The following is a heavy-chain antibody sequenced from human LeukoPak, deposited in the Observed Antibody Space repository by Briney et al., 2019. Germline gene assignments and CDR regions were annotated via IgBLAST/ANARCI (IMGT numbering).Heavy chain of an antibody. CDR2: IYSGGRT. Sequence: QPGGSLRLSCTASGITVSSNGMCWVRQAPGKGLEWISLIYSGGRTDYADSVKGRFTISRDNSKNMVYLQMNSLRGDDTAVYYCAGVLRGAFDIWGQGKMVAVSS. CDR1: GITVSSNG. J-gene: IGHJ3*02. CDR3: AGVLRGAFDI. V-gene: IGHV3-53*01.